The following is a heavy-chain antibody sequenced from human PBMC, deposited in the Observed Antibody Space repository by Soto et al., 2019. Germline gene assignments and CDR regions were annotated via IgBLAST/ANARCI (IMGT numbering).Heavy chain of an antibody. Sequence: QVQLQQWGAGLLKPSETLSLSCAVYGESFSGYYWSWIRQPPGKGLEWIGEINRSGSTKYNPSLKSRVTISVDTSKNQFSLKLSSVTAADTAVYYCARGRDLGGTYLDYSGQGTLVTVSS. CDR1: GESFSGYY. J-gene: IGHJ4*02. CDR2: INRSGST. CDR3: ARGRDLGGTYLDY. D-gene: IGHD1-1*01. V-gene: IGHV4-34*01.